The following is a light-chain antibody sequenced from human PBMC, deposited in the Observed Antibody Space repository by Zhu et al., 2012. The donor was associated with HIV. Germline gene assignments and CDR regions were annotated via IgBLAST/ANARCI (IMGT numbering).Light chain of an antibody. CDR2: EAS. CDR1: QSVYKW. J-gene: IGKJ2*01. CDR3: QQYYTPSYN. Sequence: DIQMTQSPSTLSASIGDRVTITCRASQSVYKWLAWYQQKPEKAPKLLIYEASILETGVPSRFSGSGSGTEFTLTISSLQSDDFATYSCQQYYTPSYNFGQGTKL. V-gene: IGKV1-5*03.